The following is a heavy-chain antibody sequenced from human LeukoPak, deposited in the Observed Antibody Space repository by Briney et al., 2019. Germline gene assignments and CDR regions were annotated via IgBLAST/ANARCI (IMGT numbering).Heavy chain of an antibody. CDR1: GFTFSSYS. D-gene: IGHD3-22*01. CDR2: ISSSSSTI. J-gene: IGHJ4*02. V-gene: IGHV3-48*01. CDR3: ARPYYYDSSGYHPFDY. Sequence: GGSLRLSCAACGFTFSSYSMNWVRQAPGKGLEWVSYISSSSSTIYYADSVKGRFTISRDNAKNSLYLQMNSLRTEDTAVYYCARPYYYDSSGYHPFDYWGQGTLVTVSS.